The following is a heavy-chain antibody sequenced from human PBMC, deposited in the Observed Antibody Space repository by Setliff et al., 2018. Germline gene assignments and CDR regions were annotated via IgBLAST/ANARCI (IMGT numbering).Heavy chain of an antibody. Sequence: SVKVSCKASGYTFTSYGISWVRQAPGQGLEWMGWISAYNGNTNYAQKLQGRVTMTTDTSTSTAYMELRSPRSDDTAVYYCARDHHSAYYYDSSGLGNDYWGQGTLVTVSS. CDR1: GYTFTSYG. V-gene: IGHV1-18*01. J-gene: IGHJ4*02. CDR2: ISAYNGNT. D-gene: IGHD3-22*01. CDR3: ARDHHSAYYYDSSGLGNDY.